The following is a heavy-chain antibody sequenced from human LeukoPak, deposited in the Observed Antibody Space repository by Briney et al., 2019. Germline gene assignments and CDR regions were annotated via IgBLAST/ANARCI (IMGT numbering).Heavy chain of an antibody. V-gene: IGHV1-18*01. CDR2: ISAYNGNT. J-gene: IGHJ4*02. D-gene: IGHD3-9*01. CDR3: ARDFDWIPTYYFDY. CDR1: GYTFTSYG. Sequence: ASVKVSCKASGYTFTSYGISWVRQAPGQGLEWMGWISAYNGNTNYAQKFQGRVTMTRDTSTSTVYMELSSLRSEDTAVYYCARDFDWIPTYYFDYWGQGTLVTVSS.